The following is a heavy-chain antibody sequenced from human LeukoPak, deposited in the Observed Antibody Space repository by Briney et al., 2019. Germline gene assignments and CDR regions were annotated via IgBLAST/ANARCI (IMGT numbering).Heavy chain of an antibody. CDR3: ARHFFVGAEDAFDI. D-gene: IGHD2/OR15-2a*01. CDR2: IYYSGST. Sequence: SETLSLTCTVSVHSISSGYYWSWIRQPPGKGLEWIGYIYYSGSTKYDPSLKSRVTISVDTSKNQFSLKLSSVTAADTAVYYCARHFFVGAEDAFDIWGQGTTVTVSS. J-gene: IGHJ3*02. V-gene: IGHV4-59*08. CDR1: VHSISSGYY.